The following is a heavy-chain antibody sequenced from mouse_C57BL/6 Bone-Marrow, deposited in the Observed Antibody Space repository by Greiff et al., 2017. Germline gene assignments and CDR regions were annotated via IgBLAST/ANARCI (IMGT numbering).Heavy chain of an antibody. CDR1: GYTFTSYG. Sequence: VQLQQSGAELARPGASVKLSCKASGYTFTSYGISWVKQRTGQGLEWIGEIYPTSGHTYYNEKFKGKATLTADKSSSTAYMELRSLTSEDSAVYFGARRGLLREYYAMGYWGQGTSVTVSS. V-gene: IGHV1-81*01. D-gene: IGHD2-3*01. CDR2: IYPTSGHT. J-gene: IGHJ4*01. CDR3: ARRGLLREYYAMGY.